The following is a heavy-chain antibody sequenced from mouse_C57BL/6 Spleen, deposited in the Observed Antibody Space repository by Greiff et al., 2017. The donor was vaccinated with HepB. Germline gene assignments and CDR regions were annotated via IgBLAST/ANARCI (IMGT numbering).Heavy chain of an antibody. CDR2: ISGGGGNT. J-gene: IGHJ2*01. CDR1: GFTFSSYT. CDR3: ARRGNYGSSFDY. V-gene: IGHV5-9*01. Sequence: DVMLVESGGGLVKPGGSLKLSCAASGFTFSSYTMSWVRQTPEKRLEWVATISGGGGNTYYPDSVKGRFTISRDNAKNTLYLQMSSLRSEETALYYCARRGNYGSSFDYWGQGTTLTVSS. D-gene: IGHD1-1*01.